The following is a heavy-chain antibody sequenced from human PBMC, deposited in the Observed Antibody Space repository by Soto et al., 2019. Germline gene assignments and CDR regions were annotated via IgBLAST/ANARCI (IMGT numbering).Heavy chain of an antibody. D-gene: IGHD6-19*01. CDR2: IYYSGNT. V-gene: IGHV4-31*03. Sequence: PSETLSLTRSVSCGSISSGGYYWNWIRQHPERGLEWIGYIYYSGNTVLNPSLTSRATISRDTSKNEFSLALTSLTAADTAVYFGARASGGAVADFGYSGQGTLVTVSS. CDR3: ARASGGAVADFGY. J-gene: IGHJ4*02. CDR1: CGSISSGGYY.